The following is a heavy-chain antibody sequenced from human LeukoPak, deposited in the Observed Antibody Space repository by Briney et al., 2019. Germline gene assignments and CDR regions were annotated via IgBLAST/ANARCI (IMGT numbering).Heavy chain of an antibody. Sequence: PGGSLRLSCAASGFTFSNYAMNWVRQAPGKGLEWVSAISGSGGSTYYADSVKGRFTISRDNSKNTLYLQMNSLRDEDTAVYYCAKVTYYYDSSGYYPYFDYWGQGTLVTVSS. J-gene: IGHJ4*02. CDR2: ISGSGGST. D-gene: IGHD3-22*01. CDR1: GFTFSNYA. CDR3: AKVTYYYDSSGYYPYFDY. V-gene: IGHV3-23*01.